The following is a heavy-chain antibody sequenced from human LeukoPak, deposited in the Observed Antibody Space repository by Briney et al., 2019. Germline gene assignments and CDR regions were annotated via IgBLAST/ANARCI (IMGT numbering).Heavy chain of an antibody. Sequence: SETLSLTCTVSGGSISSYYWSWIRQPPVKGLEWIGYIYYSGSTNYNPSLKSRVTISVDTSKNQFSLKLSSVTAADTAVYYCARHGDIVVVPADLNWFDPWGQGTLVTVSS. D-gene: IGHD2-2*01. CDR3: ARHGDIVVVPADLNWFDP. CDR1: GGSISSYY. V-gene: IGHV4-59*08. CDR2: IYYSGST. J-gene: IGHJ5*02.